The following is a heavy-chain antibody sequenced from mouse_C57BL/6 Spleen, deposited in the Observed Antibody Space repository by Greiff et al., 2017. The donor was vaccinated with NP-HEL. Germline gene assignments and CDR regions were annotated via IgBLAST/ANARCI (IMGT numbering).Heavy chain of an antibody. V-gene: IGHV1-4*01. CDR3: ARSGSMVTLYFDV. CDR1: GYTFTSYT. D-gene: IGHD2-2*01. CDR2: INPSSGYT. J-gene: IGHJ1*03. Sequence: VQLQQSGAELARPGASVKMSCKASGYTFTSYTMHWVKQRPGQGLEWIGYINPSSGYTKYNQKFKDKATLTAEKSSSTAYMQLSSLTSEDSAVYYCARSGSMVTLYFDVWGTGTTVTVSA.